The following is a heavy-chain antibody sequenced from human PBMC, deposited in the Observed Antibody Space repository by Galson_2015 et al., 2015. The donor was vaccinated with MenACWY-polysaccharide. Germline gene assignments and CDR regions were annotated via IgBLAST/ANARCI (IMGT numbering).Heavy chain of an antibody. CDR2: IKQDGSEK. V-gene: IGHV3-7*01. CDR1: GYSISSNW. J-gene: IGHJ5*02. Sequence: SLRLSCAASGYSISSNWMTWVRQAPGRGLEWVANIKQDGSEKNYVDSVKGRFTISRDNAENSLFLQMNSLRAEDTAVYYCARGGGFKYFDPWGQGTLVTVSS. CDR3: ARGGGFKYFDP. D-gene: IGHD2-15*01.